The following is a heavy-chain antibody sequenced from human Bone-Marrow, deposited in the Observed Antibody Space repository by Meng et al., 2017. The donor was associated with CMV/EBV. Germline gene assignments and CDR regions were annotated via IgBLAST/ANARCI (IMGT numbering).Heavy chain of an antibody. V-gene: IGHV3-30*02. CDR1: GFTFSSYG. J-gene: IGHJ4*02. Sequence: GGSLRLSCAASGFTFSSYGMHWVRQAPGKGLEWVAFIRYDGSNKYYADSVKGRFTISRDNSKNTLYLQMNSLRAEDTAVYYCAKDRGAIAVAGTGFDYWDQGTLVTVSS. CDR2: IRYDGSNK. CDR3: AKDRGAIAVAGTGFDY. D-gene: IGHD6-19*01.